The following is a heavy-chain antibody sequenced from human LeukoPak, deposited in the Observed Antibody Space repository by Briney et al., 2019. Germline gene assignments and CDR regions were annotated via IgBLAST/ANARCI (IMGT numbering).Heavy chain of an antibody. CDR1: GFTVSNNY. CDR2: IYSGGST. CDR3: ARTCSGGSCYDNWFDP. J-gene: IGHJ5*02. V-gene: IGHV3-53*01. Sequence: GGSLRLSCAASGFTVSNNYMNWVRQAPGKGLEWVSLIYSGGSTHYADSVKGRFTISRDNSKNTLYLQMNSLRAEDTAVYYCARTCSGGSCYDNWFDPWGQGTLVTVSS. D-gene: IGHD2-15*01.